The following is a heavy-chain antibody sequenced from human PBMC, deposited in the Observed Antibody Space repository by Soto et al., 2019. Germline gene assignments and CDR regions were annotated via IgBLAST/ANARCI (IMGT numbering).Heavy chain of an antibody. CDR1: GFTFSSYA. CDR2: ISGSGGST. J-gene: IGHJ4*02. Sequence: EVQLLESGGGLVQPGGSLRLSCAASGFTFSSYAMSWVRQAPGKGLEWVSAISGSGGSTYYADSVKGRFTISRDNSKNTLYLKMNSLRAEDTAVYYCATVTPGSRGLFDYWGQGTLVTVSS. CDR3: ATVTPGSRGLFDY. D-gene: IGHD6-13*01. V-gene: IGHV3-23*01.